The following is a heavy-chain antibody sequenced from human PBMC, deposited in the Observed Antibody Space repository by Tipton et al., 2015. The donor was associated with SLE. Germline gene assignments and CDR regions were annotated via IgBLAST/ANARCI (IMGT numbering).Heavy chain of an antibody. CDR2: IYYSGST. CDR1: GGSISRYY. CDR3: ARKRLPDLDFDL. V-gene: IGHV4-59*12. Sequence: TLSLTCKVSGGSISRYYWSRIRQPPGKGLDYIESIYYSGSTNSHPSLESRVSMSIDTSKNQFSLKLSSVTAADTAVYYCARKRLPDLDFDLWGRGTLVTVSS. J-gene: IGHJ2*01. D-gene: IGHD3-16*01.